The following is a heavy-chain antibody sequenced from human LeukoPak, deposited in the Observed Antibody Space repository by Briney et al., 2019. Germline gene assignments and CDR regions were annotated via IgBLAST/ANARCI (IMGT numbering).Heavy chain of an antibody. J-gene: IGHJ5*02. CDR2: IYYSGST. D-gene: IGHD3-22*01. Sequence: PSETLALTCTVSGGSISSSSYYWGWIRQPPGKGLEWIGSIYYSGSTYYNPSLKSRVTISVDTSKNQFSLRLSSVTAADTAVYYCARAPYYYDSSGYLYNWFDPWGQGTLVTVSS. V-gene: IGHV4-39*07. CDR1: GGSISSSSYY. CDR3: ARAPYYYDSSGYLYNWFDP.